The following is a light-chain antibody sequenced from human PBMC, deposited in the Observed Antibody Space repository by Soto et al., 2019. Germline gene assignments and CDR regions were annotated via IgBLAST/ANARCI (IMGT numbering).Light chain of an antibody. V-gene: IGKV3-20*01. CDR1: QRISNNY. CDR2: GAY. Sequence: EIVLTQSPGTLSLSPGERATLSCRASQRISNNYLAWYQQKPGQAPRLLIYGAYRWATGIPDRFSGSGSGTDFTLTISRLEPADFAVYFCQQYATSPLTFGGGTKVEIK. J-gene: IGKJ4*01. CDR3: QQYATSPLT.